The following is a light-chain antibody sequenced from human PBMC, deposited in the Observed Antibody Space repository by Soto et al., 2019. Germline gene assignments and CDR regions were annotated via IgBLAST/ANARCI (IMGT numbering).Light chain of an antibody. Sequence: QSVLTQPASVSGSPGQSITISCTGTSSDVGSYNLVSWHQQHPGKAPKLMISEVSKRPSGVSNRFSGSKSGNTASLTISGLQAEDEADYYCCSYAGSSTPPYVSVTGTKVPVL. CDR1: SSDVGSYNL. CDR2: EVS. J-gene: IGLJ1*01. CDR3: CSYAGSSTPPYV. V-gene: IGLV2-23*02.